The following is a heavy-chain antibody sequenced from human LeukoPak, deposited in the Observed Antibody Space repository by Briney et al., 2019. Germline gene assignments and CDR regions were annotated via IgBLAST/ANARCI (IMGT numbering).Heavy chain of an antibody. Sequence: GGSLRLSCAASGFTFDDYAMHWVRQAPGKGLEWVSGISWNSGSIGYADSVKGRFTISRDNAKNSLYLQMNSLRAEDTALYYCAKDRQVVPAADFDYWGQGTLVTVSS. CDR3: AKDRQVVPAADFDY. J-gene: IGHJ4*02. CDR1: GFTFDDYA. CDR2: ISWNSGSI. V-gene: IGHV3-9*01. D-gene: IGHD2-2*01.